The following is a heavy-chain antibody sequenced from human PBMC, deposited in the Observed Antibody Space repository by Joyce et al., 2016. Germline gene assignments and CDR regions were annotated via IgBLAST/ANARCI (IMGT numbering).Heavy chain of an antibody. Sequence: QITLKESGPTFVRPTQTLTLTCDVSGSSLNTDGVGVGWIRQPPGKAREWLALIYWDDDKHYTPSLQRRLTITKDTTKNQVVLTLTNVDPVDTGTYFCAHRHRWTDNWFDPWGQGILVTVSS. D-gene: IGHD3/OR15-3a*01. CDR3: AHRHRWTDNWFDP. V-gene: IGHV2-5*02. CDR2: IYWDDDK. J-gene: IGHJ5*02. CDR1: GSSLNTDGVG.